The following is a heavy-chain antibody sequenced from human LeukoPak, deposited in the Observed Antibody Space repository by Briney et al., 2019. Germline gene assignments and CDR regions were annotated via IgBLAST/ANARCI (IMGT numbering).Heavy chain of an antibody. J-gene: IGHJ4*02. CDR3: AREGVGAMSF. V-gene: IGHV1-2*02. D-gene: IGHD1-26*01. Sequence: ASVKVSCKASRYTFTRYYMHWVRQAPRQGLEWMGWINPNSGGTNYAQKFQGRVTMTRDTSISTAYMELSRLISDDTAVYYCAREGVGAMSFWGQGTLVTVSS. CDR2: INPNSGGT. CDR1: RYTFTRYY.